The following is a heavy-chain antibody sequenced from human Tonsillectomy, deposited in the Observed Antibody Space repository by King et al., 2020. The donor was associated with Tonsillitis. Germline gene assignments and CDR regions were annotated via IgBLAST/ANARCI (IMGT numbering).Heavy chain of an antibody. CDR1: GFTFSASA. D-gene: IGHD6-19*01. V-gene: IGHV3-73*01. J-gene: IGHJ4*02. Sequence: EVQLVESGGDLVQPGGSLKLSCAASGFTFSASAMHWVRQPSGKGLEWVGRIRTKASTYATAYAASVKGRFTISRDDSKNTAFLQMNSLKTEDTAVYYCTPEGAGFDYWGQGTLVTVSS. CDR3: TPEGAGFDY. CDR2: IRTKASTYAT.